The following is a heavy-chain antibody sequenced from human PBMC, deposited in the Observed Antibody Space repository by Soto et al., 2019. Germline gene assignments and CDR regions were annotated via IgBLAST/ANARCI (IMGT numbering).Heavy chain of an antibody. D-gene: IGHD3-16*01. CDR3: ARVGGSRDFGD. CDR1: GGCSSSGDYY. V-gene: IGHV4-30-4*01. Sequence: SETMSLTWTVSGGCSSSGDYYWSWIRQPPGKGLEWIGYIYYSGSTYYNPSLKSRVTISVDTSKNQSSLKLSSLTAADTAVHYCARVGGSRDFGDWGKGTLVTV. J-gene: IGHJ4*02. CDR2: IYYSGST.